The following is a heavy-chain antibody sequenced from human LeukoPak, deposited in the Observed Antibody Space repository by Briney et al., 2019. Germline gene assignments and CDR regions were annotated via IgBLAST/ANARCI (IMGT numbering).Heavy chain of an antibody. J-gene: IGHJ4*02. CDR2: IYHSGST. V-gene: IGHV4-4*02. CDR1: GGSISSSNW. Sequence: SETLSLTCAVSGGSISSSNWWSWVRQPPGKGLEWIGEIYHSGSTNYNPSLKSRVTISVDKSKNQFSLKLSSVTAADMAVYYCARTVPGYDYVWGSYRLSSYFDYWGQGTLVTVSS. D-gene: IGHD3-16*02. CDR3: ARTVPGYDYVWGSYRLSSYFDY.